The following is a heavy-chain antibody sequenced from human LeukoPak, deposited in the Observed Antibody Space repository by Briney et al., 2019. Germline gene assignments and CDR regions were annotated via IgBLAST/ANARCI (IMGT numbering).Heavy chain of an antibody. D-gene: IGHD4-11*01. Sequence: GGSLRLSCAASGFTVSSNHMSWVGQAPGKGLEWVSVIYSGGSTYYADSVKGRFTISRDNSKNTLYLQMNSLRAEDTAVYYCERVPGYSPDYFDYWGQGTLVTVSS. V-gene: IGHV3-66*01. J-gene: IGHJ4*02. CDR2: IYSGGST. CDR3: ERVPGYSPDYFDY. CDR1: GFTVSSNH.